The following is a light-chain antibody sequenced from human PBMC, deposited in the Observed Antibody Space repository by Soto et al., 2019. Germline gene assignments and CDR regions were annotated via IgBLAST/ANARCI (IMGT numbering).Light chain of an antibody. J-gene: IGKJ5*01. CDR1: QSVRSN. Sequence: EIVMTQSPATLSVSPGERATLSCRAGQSVRSNLAWYQQKPGQAPRLLIYDASTRATGIPARFSGSGSGTEFTLTISSLQSEDFAIYYCQQYDKWPPITFGQGTRLEIK. CDR2: DAS. V-gene: IGKV3-15*01. CDR3: QQYDKWPPIT.